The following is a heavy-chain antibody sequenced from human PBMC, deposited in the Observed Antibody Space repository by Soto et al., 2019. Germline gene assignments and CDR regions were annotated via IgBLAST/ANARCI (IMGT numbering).Heavy chain of an antibody. CDR2: MNPKSGKT. J-gene: IGHJ6*02. Sequence: ASVKVSCTVSGYTFTSYDIHWLRHATGQGLEWMGSMNPKSGKTGYAQKFQGRVTMTRNTSISTAYMELSSLRSEDKAVYYCARANYYYSSGMDVWGQGTTVT. CDR1: GYTFTSYD. V-gene: IGHV1-8*01. D-gene: IGHD5-12*01. CDR3: ARANYYYSSGMDV.